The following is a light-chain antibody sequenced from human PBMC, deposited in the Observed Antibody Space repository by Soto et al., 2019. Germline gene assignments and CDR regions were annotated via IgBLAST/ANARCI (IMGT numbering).Light chain of an antibody. CDR1: SSNIGSNT. CDR3: AAWDDRVFWV. Sequence: QSVLRHPRSASGTPGHRVTISCSGSSSNIGSNTVNWYQQLPGTAPKLLIYSNNQRPSGVPDRFSGSKPGTSASLAISGLQSEDEADYYCAAWDDRVFWVFGGGTQLTVL. J-gene: IGLJ3*02. CDR2: SNN. V-gene: IGLV1-44*01.